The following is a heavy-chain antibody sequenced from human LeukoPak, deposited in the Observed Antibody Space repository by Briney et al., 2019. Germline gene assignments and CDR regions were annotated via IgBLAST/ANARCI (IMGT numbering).Heavy chain of an antibody. J-gene: IGHJ5*02. CDR1: GGSISSYY. Sequence: SETLSLTCTVSGGSISSYYWSWIRQPAGKGLEWIGRIYTSGSTNYNPSLKSRVTMSVDTSKNQFSLKLSSGTAADTAVYYCARGHWDYGSGSFPNWFDPWGQGTLVTVSS. CDR3: ARGHWDYGSGSFPNWFDP. V-gene: IGHV4-4*07. D-gene: IGHD3-10*01. CDR2: IYTSGST.